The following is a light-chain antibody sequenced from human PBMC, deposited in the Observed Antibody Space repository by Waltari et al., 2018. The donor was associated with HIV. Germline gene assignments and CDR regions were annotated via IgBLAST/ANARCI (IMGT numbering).Light chain of an antibody. CDR3: CSYAGSPWM. CDR1: NADVVAYNY. J-gene: IGLJ3*02. V-gene: IGLV2-11*01. Sequence: QSVLPQPRSLSGSPRQAVPISCTGTNADVVAYNYVPRYQQHPGKAPKLIIYDVTKRPSGVPDRFSGSKSGNTASLTISGLQAEDEADYYCCSYAGSPWMFGGGTRLTVL. CDR2: DVT.